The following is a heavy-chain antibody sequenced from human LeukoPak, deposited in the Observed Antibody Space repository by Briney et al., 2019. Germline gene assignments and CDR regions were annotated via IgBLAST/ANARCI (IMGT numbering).Heavy chain of an antibody. J-gene: IGHJ4*02. CDR2: ISGSGGST. V-gene: IGHV3-23*01. D-gene: IGHD6-13*01. CDR1: GFTFSSYA. Sequence: GGSLRLSCAASGFTFSSYAMSWVRQAPGKGLEWVSAISGSGGSTYYADSVKGRFTISRDNSKNTLYLQMNSLRAEDTAVYYCARDQAAAGTLFDYWGQGTLVTVSS. CDR3: ARDQAAAGTLFDY.